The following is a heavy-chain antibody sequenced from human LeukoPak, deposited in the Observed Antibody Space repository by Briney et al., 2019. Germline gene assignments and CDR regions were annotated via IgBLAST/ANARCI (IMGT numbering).Heavy chain of an antibody. CDR2: TSYSRTT. V-gene: IGHV4-59*08. D-gene: IGHD6-19*01. CDR1: GGSITGHY. CDR3: AKLGHSDGWYLGAFDI. J-gene: IGHJ3*02. Sequence: SETLSLTCAVSGGSITGHYWNCIRQTPGMRLEWIGYTSYSRTTIYNSYFKGRATMSIDTSKNQLYLNLTSVTATDTAVYYRAKLGHSDGWYLGAFDIWGQGTTVIVSS.